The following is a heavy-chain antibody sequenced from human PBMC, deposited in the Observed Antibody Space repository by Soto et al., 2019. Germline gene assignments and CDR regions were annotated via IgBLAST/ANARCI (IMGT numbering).Heavy chain of an antibody. V-gene: IGHV3-30-3*01. J-gene: IGHJ4*02. CDR2: ISYDGTNK. Sequence: QVQLVESGGGVVQPGRSLRLSCAASGFSFSISPMHWVRQAPGKGPEWVALISYDGTNKFYADSVKGRFTISRDNSKSTLYLQVASLRPEDAAVYYCARDPTTSGGQHWAFNYFDSWGQGTVVNVSS. D-gene: IGHD7-27*01. CDR3: ARDPTTSGGQHWAFNYFDS. CDR1: GFSFSISP.